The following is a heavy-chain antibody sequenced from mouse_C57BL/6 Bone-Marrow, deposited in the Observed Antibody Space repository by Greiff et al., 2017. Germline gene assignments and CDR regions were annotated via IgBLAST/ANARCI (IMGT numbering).Heavy chain of an antibody. Sequence: QVQLQQPGAELVKPGASVKLSCKASGYTFTSYWMHWVKQRPGQGLEWIGMIHPNSGSTNYNEKFKSKATLTVDKSSSTAYLQLSSLTYEDSAVYYCSCCYGSYWFAYWGQGTLVTVPA. V-gene: IGHV1-64*01. D-gene: IGHD1-1*01. J-gene: IGHJ3*01. CDR2: IHPNSGST. CDR1: GYTFTSYW. CDR3: SCCYGSYWFAY.